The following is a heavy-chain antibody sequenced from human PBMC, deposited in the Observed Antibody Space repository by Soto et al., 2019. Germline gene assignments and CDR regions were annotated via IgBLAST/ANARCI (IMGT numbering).Heavy chain of an antibody. CDR3: ARGSSRWDY. CDR2: IYYTGST. CDR1: GGSISSGDYY. D-gene: IGHD6-13*01. J-gene: IGHJ4*02. V-gene: IGHV4-30-4*01. Sequence: SETLSLTCTVSGGSISSGDYYWSWVRQPPGKDLEYIGYIYYTGSTYYNPSLNSRLTMSVDTSKNQFSLRLSSVTAADTAMYYCARGSSRWDYWGQGTLVTVSS.